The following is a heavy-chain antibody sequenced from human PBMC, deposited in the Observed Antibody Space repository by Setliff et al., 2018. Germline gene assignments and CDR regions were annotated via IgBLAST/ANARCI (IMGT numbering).Heavy chain of an antibody. D-gene: IGHD6-19*01. V-gene: IGHV4-38-2*02. J-gene: IGHJ4*02. Sequence: SETLSLTGTVSGSSIGSGFYWGWIRQPPGKGLEWIGTIYRRVSTSYNPSLKSRVTIPIDTSKNQFSLRLSSGTAADTALYYCVRSGWYPKYDYWGQGTLVTVSS. CDR2: IYRRVST. CDR3: VRSGWYPKYDY. CDR1: GSSIGSGFY.